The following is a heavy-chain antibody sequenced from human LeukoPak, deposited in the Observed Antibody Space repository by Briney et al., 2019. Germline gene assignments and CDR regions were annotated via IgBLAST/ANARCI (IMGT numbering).Heavy chain of an antibody. D-gene: IGHD2-15*01. CDR1: GGSISSGGYY. J-gene: IGHJ3*02. CDR3: ARDLGGTGYCSGGSCYPADAFDI. CDR2: IYYSGST. Sequence: SETLSLTCTVSGGSISSGGYYWSWIRQHPGKRLEWVGYIYYSGSTYYNPSLKSRVTISVDTSKNQFSLKLSSVTAADTAVYYCARDLGGTGYCSGGSCYPADAFDIWGQGTMVTVSS. V-gene: IGHV4-31*03.